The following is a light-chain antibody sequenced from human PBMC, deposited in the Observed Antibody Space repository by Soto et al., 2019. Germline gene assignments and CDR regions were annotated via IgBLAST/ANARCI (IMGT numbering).Light chain of an antibody. Sequence: SYELPQPPSVSVSPGQTASITCSRDRLGDIYVCWYQQKPGQSPVLVLYQDSKRPSGIPERFSGSNSGNTATLTISGTQAMDEADYYCQAWDSSTVVFGGGTKVTVL. J-gene: IGLJ2*01. CDR1: RLGDIY. CDR2: QDS. V-gene: IGLV3-1*01. CDR3: QAWDSSTVV.